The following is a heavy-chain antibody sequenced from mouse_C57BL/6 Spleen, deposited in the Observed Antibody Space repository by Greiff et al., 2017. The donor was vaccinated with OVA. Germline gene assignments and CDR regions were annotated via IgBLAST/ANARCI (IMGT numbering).Heavy chain of an antibody. Sequence: QVQLQQPGAELVRPGSSVKLSCKASGYTFTSYWMHWVKQRPIQGLEWIGNIDPSDSETHYNQKFKDKATLTVDKSSSTAYMQLSSLTSEDSAVYYCAREGDYYGSRVLNYFDYWGQGTTLTVSS. CDR1: GYTFTSYW. CDR3: AREGDYYGSRVLNYFDY. V-gene: IGHV1-52*01. J-gene: IGHJ2*01. CDR2: IDPSDSET. D-gene: IGHD1-1*01.